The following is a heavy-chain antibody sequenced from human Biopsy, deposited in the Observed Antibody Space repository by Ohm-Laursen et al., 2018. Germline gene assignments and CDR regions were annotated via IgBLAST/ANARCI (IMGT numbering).Heavy chain of an antibody. CDR1: GFTVSSNY. Sequence: SLRLSCAAFGFTVSSNYVSWVRQAPGKGLEWVSLISGSGDTAYYPDSVKGRFTISRDNSKNTLYLEMNSLRTEETAKYYCTKAGSQDGFDIWGPGTMVTVSS. V-gene: IGHV3-23*01. CDR2: ISGSGDTA. J-gene: IGHJ3*02. CDR3: TKAGSQDGFDI. D-gene: IGHD3-10*01.